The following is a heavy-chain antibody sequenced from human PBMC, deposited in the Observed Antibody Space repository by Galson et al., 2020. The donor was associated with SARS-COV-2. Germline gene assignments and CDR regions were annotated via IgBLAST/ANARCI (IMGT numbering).Heavy chain of an antibody. CDR1: GYTLTELS. Sequence: ASVKVSCKVSGYTLTELSMNWVRQAPGKGLECMGGFDPEDGETIYAQKFQGRVTMTEDTSTDTAYMELSSLRSEDTAVYYCATGPAIAYYGTGSYYYGRDDWGQGTTVTVCS. D-gene: IGHD3-10*01. CDR2: FDPEDGET. J-gene: IGHJ6*02. CDR3: ATGPAIAYYGTGSYYYGRDD. V-gene: IGHV1-24*01.